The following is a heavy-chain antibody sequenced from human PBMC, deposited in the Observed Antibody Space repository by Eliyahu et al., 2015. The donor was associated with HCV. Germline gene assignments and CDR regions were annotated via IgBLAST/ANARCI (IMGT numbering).Heavy chain of an antibody. CDR3: ARGTPTTVPTINWFDP. D-gene: IGHD4-11*01. V-gene: IGHV4-59*01. CDR1: RGXIXSYF. J-gene: IGHJ5*02. CDR2: VHYTGST. Sequence: QVQLQESGPGLVKASEPLSLTCTVXRGXIXSYFWSWIRQPPGKGLEWIGYVHYTGSTNYNPSLRSRVTISLDTSKNQFSLKLISVTPADTATYFCARGTPTTVPTINWFDPWGQGTLVTVPS.